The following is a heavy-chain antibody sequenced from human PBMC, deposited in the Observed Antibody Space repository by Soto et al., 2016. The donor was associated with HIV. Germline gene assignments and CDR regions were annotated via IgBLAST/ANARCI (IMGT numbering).Heavy chain of an antibody. CDR3: ARGGLGGFVGHFDY. D-gene: IGHD3-16*01. Sequence: EVQLVESGGDLVQPGGSLKLSCAASGFTVSNNYMSWVRQAPGKGLEWVSVIYSGGDTYNADSVKDRFTVSRDNSRNTLYLQMNRLRAEDTAIYYCARGGLGGFVGHFDYWGQGVLVIVSS. V-gene: IGHV3-66*01. J-gene: IGHJ4*02. CDR1: GFTVSNNY. CDR2: IYSGGDT.